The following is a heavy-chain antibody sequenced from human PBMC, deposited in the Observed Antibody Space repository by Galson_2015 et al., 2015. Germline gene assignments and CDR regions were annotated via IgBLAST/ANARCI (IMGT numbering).Heavy chain of an antibody. CDR3: ARDLSYYGLWFDP. D-gene: IGHD4-17*01. V-gene: IGHV3-33*01. CDR1: GILVRDHG. J-gene: IGHJ5*02. CDR2: IWSDGVQK. Sequence: ALRLSCAASGILVRDHGLHWVRQAPGKGLEWVADIWSDGVQKYYTDSVKGRFITSRDNSQNTLYLHMNRLTVEDTAIYYCARDLSYYGLWFDPWGQGTLVTVSS.